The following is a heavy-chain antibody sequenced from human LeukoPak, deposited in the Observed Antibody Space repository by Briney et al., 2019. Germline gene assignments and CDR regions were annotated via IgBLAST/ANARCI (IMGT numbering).Heavy chain of an antibody. CDR2: ISYDGSNK. J-gene: IGHJ6*02. CDR1: GFTFSSYG. CDR3: AKGVVDCSSTSCYIPIYYYYGMDV. Sequence: PGGSLRLSCAASGFTFSSYGMHWVRQALGKGLEWVAVISYDGSNKYYADSVKGRFTISRDNSKNTLYLQMNSLRAEDTAVYYCAKGVVDCSSTSCYIPIYYYYGMDVWGQGTTVTVSS. V-gene: IGHV3-30*18. D-gene: IGHD2-2*02.